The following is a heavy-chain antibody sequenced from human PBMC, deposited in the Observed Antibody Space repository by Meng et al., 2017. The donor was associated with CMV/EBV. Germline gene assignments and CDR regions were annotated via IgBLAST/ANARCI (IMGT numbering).Heavy chain of an antibody. CDR2: ISSSSSYI. CDR1: GFTFSDYY. Sequence: GESLKISCAASGFTFSDYYMSWVRQAPGKGLEWVSSISSSSSYIYYADSVKGRFTISRDNAKNSLYLQMNSLRAEDTTVYYCARDATYYGFWSGYISWFDPWGQGTLVTVSS. J-gene: IGHJ5*02. D-gene: IGHD3-3*01. CDR3: ARDATYYGFWSGYISWFDP. V-gene: IGHV3-21*01.